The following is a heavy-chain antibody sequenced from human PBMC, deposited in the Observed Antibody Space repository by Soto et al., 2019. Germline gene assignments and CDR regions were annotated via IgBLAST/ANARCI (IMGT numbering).Heavy chain of an antibody. CDR2: ISYDGSNK. CDR3: ARIVATKKNYFDY. D-gene: IGHD5-12*01. J-gene: IGHJ4*02. Sequence: ESGGGVVQPGRSLRLSCAASGFTFSSYAMHWVRQAPGKGLEWVAVISYDGSNKYYADSVKGRFTISRDNSKNTLYLQMNSLRAEDTAVYYCARIVATKKNYFDYWGQGTLVTVSS. V-gene: IGHV3-30-3*01. CDR1: GFTFSSYA.